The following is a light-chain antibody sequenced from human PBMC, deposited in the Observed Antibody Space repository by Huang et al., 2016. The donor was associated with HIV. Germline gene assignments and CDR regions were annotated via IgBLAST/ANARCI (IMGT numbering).Light chain of an antibody. V-gene: IGKV2-28*01. Sequence: DVVMTQSPLSLPVAPGQLASISCKSSQSLLHTTGQNRLDWYLQKAGRSPQLLIYLGSNRASGVPDRFTGSGSGSDFTLEISRVEADDVGIYYCMQGLQTPPTFGQGTKLEI. J-gene: IGKJ2*01. CDR1: QSLLHTTGQNR. CDR2: LGS. CDR3: MQGLQTPPT.